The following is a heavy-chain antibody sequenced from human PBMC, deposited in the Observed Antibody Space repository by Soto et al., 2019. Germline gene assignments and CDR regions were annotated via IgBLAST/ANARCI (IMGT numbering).Heavy chain of an antibody. CDR3: AKDDYGDPVYGMDV. J-gene: IGHJ6*02. Sequence: GGSLRLSCAASGFTFSSYGMHWVRQAPGKGLEWVAVISYDGSNKYYADSVKGRFTISRDNSKNTLYLQMNSLRAEDTAVYYCAKDDYGDPVYGMDVWGQGTTVTVSS. CDR1: GFTFSSYG. D-gene: IGHD4-17*01. V-gene: IGHV3-30*18. CDR2: ISYDGSNK.